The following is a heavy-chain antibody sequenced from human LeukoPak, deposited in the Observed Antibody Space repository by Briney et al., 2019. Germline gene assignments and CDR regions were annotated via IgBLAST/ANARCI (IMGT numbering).Heavy chain of an antibody. CDR1: GGSISSGSYY. CDR2: IYTSGST. J-gene: IGHJ4*02. Sequence: SETLSLTCTVSGGSISSGSYYWSWIRQPAGKGLEWIGRIYTSGSTNYNPSLKSRVTISVDTSKNQFSLKLSSVTAADTAVYYCARARAVALRDWGQGTLVTVSS. CDR3: ARARAVALRD. D-gene: IGHD6-19*01. V-gene: IGHV4-61*02.